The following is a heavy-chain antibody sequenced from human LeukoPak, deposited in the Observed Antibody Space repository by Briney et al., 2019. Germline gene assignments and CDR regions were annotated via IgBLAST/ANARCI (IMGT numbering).Heavy chain of an antibody. CDR1: GGSISSYY. CDR3: ARVGSYCMDV. V-gene: IGHV4-59*01. Sequence: SETLSLTCTVSGGSISSYYWSWIRQPPGKALEWIGYIHDSGSTNYNPSLKSRVTISIDTSKNQFSLKPGSVTAADTAVYYCARVGSYCMDVWGKGSTATVSS. D-gene: IGHD1-26*01. J-gene: IGHJ6*03. CDR2: IHDSGST.